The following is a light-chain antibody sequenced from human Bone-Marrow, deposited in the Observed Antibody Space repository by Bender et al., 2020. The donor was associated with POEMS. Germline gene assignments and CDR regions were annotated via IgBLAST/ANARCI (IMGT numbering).Light chain of an antibody. CDR1: SSTIGTHG. Sequence: QSVVTHPPSLSEAPRQRVTISCSGSSSTIGTHGVNWYHQLPGEAPKLLIYYDDLLTPRVSDRFSASKSGTSASLAISGLRSEEEADYYCAAWEHSRSAYVVGTGTKVTGL. CDR3: AAWEHSRSAYV. V-gene: IGLV1-36*01. J-gene: IGLJ1*01. CDR2: YDD.